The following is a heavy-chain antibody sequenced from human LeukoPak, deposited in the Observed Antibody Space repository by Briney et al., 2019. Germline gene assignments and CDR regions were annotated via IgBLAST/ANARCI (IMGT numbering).Heavy chain of an antibody. Sequence: ESLQXXCKGSGYSFTSYWIGWVRQVPGKGLEWMGIIYPGDSDTRYSPSFQGQVTISADKSISTAYLQWSSLEAADNAVYYCARQXRRNYYDSSGYYFDYWGQGTLVTVSS. J-gene: IGHJ4*02. CDR2: IYPGDSDT. CDR1: GYSFTSYW. D-gene: IGHD3-22*01. CDR3: ARQXRRNYYDSSGYYFDY. V-gene: IGHV5-51*01.